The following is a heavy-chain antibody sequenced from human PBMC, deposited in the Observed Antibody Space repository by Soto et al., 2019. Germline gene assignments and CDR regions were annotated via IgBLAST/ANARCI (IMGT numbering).Heavy chain of an antibody. D-gene: IGHD3-22*01. J-gene: IGHJ4*02. V-gene: IGHV1-2*02. CDR3: ATVAHHNSGYYQYYCGS. Sequence: ASVKVSCKASGYIFSDNYIHWVRQAPGQGLEWLGWINPHSGATNYAQKFLGRVTMSADTSASTAYMDLARLKSDDTALYYCATVAHHNSGYYQYYCGSWGQGALVTVSS. CDR1: GYIFSDNY. CDR2: INPHSGAT.